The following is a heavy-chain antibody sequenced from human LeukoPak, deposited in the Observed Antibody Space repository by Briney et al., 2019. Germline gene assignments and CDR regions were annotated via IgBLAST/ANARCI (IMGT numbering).Heavy chain of an antibody. CDR3: AKDDSGSLYADY. D-gene: IGHD1-26*01. Sequence: GSLRLSCATSGFTVSNNYMSWVRQAPGKGLEWVSAISGSGGSTYYADSVKGRFTISRDNSKNTLYLQMNSLRAEDTAVYYCAKDDSGSLYADYWGQGTLVTVSS. CDR1: GFTVSNNY. J-gene: IGHJ4*02. V-gene: IGHV3-23*01. CDR2: ISGSGGST.